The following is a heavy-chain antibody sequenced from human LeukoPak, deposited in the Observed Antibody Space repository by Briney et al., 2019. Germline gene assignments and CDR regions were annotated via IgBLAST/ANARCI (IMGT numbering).Heavy chain of an antibody. V-gene: IGHV3-53*01. CDR3: ARAGSSSSEPMWAFDI. J-gene: IGHJ3*02. Sequence: GGSLRLSCAASGFTVSSNYMSWVRQAPGKGLEWVSVIYSGGSTYYADSVKGRFTISRDNSKNTLYLQMNSLRAEDTAVYYCARAGSSSSEPMWAFDIWGQGTMVTVSS. CDR1: GFTVSSNY. D-gene: IGHD6-6*01. CDR2: IYSGGST.